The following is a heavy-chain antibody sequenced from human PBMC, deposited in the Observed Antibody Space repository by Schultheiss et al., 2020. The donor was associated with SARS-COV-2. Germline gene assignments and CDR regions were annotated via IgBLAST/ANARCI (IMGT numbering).Heavy chain of an antibody. J-gene: IGHJ3*02. V-gene: IGHV3-23*01. CDR2: ISGSGGST. D-gene: IGHD1-26*01. CDR3: AREWEGAFDI. Sequence: GESLKISCAASGFTFSSYWMHWVRQAPGKGLVWVSAISGSGGSTYYADSVKGRFTISRDNSKNTLYLQMNSLRAEDTAVYYCAREWEGAFDIWGQGTMVTVSS. CDR1: GFTFSSYW.